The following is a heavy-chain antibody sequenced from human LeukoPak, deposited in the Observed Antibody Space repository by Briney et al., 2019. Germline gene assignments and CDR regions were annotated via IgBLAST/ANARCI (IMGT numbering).Heavy chain of an antibody. Sequence: GESLKISCKGSGYSFTSYWIGWVRQMPGKGLEWMGIIYPGDSDTRYSPSFQGQVTISADKSISTAYLQWSSLKASDTAMYYCARLLYYSSSSYYYYYMDVWGKGTTVTVSS. CDR2: IYPGDSDT. CDR1: GYSFTSYW. V-gene: IGHV5-51*01. J-gene: IGHJ6*03. D-gene: IGHD6-13*01. CDR3: ARLLYYSSSSYYYYYMDV.